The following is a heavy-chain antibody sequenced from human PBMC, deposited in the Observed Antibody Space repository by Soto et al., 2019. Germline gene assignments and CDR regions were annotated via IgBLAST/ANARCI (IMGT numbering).Heavy chain of an antibody. CDR1: GYTFTAYY. V-gene: IGHV1-2*02. CDR3: ARNMDYYYGPGSGNGHGF. CDR2: INPKFGDT. J-gene: IGHJ6*02. D-gene: IGHD3-10*01. Sequence: QVQLVQSGAEVKEPGDSVRVSCEASGYTFTAYYIHWVRQAPGQGLEWMGWINPKFGDTAYAQDFQGRVSMTRDMFISPVYMELSTLTSVDTAIYYCARNMDYYYGPGSGNGHGFWGQGTTVTVFS.